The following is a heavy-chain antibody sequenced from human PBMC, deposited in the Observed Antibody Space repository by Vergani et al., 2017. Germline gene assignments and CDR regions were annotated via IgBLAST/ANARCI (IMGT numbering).Heavy chain of an antibody. J-gene: IGHJ5*02. Sequence: QVQLQESGPGLVKPSETLSLTCTVSNDSVSNTFYYWGWIRQTPGKGLEWIGSIYYSGSTYYNPSLESRVTMSVDTSKSQFSLKLSSVTAADTAVYYCTRSPGRGDLNYFDPWGQGTLVTVSS. CDR1: NDSVSNTFYY. V-gene: IGHV4-39*01. CDR2: IYYSGST. CDR3: TRSPGRGDLNYFDP. D-gene: IGHD4-17*01.